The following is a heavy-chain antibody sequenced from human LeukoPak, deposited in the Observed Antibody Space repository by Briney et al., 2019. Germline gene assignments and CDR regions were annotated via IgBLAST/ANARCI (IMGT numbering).Heavy chain of an antibody. J-gene: IGHJ6*02. CDR1: RGSFSSYY. CDR2: IYSSGST. Sequence: SETLSLTCTVSRGSFSSYYWSWIRQPPGKGLEWIGHIYSSGSTNYNPPLKSRVTISVDTSKNLFSLKLTSVTAADTAVYFCARVTASLSFYYGMDVWGQGTTVTVSS. CDR3: ARVTASLSFYYGMDV. V-gene: IGHV4-59*01. D-gene: IGHD2-21*02.